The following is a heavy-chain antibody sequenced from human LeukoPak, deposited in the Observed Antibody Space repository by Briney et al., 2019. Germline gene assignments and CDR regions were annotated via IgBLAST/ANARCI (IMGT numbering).Heavy chain of an antibody. CDR2: ISGSGGST. D-gene: IGHD3-22*01. CDR1: GFTFSSYA. V-gene: IGHV3-23*01. J-gene: IGHJ4*02. CDR3: AKAGHYYYDSSGYYYDY. Sequence: GGSLRLSCAASGFTFSSYAMSWVRQAPGKGLEWVSAISGSGGSTYYADSVKGRFTISRDNSKNTLYLQMNSLRAEDTAVYYCAKAGHYYYDSSGYYYDYWGQGTLVTVSS.